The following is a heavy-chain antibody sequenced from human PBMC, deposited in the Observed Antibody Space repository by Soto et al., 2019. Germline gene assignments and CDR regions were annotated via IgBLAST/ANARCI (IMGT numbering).Heavy chain of an antibody. V-gene: IGHV4-30-4*08. CDR2: IHYSGNT. J-gene: IGHJ4*02. CDR1: GVSISRYDYY. Sequence: QVQLQESGPGLVQPSQTLSLTCASSGVSISRYDYYWHWIRQSPGRGLEWVGYIHYSGNTFYTPSLRGRTVISVDRARNQFSLSLASMTVADAAIYYCARSTYGEGYPHFFDFWGRGALVTVSA. D-gene: IGHD3-16*02. CDR3: ARSTYGEGYPHFFDF.